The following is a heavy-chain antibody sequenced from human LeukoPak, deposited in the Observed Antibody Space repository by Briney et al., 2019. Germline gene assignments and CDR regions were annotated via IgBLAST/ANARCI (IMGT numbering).Heavy chain of an antibody. CDR2: INPNSGGT. Sequence: GASVKVSCKASGYTFTSYGISWMRQAPGQGLEWMGWINPNSGGTNYAQKFQGRVTMTRDTSISTAYMELSRLRSDDTAVYYCARDLLPIAVAGTEAFDIWGQGTMVTVSS. V-gene: IGHV1-2*02. J-gene: IGHJ3*02. CDR1: GYTFTSYG. D-gene: IGHD6-19*01. CDR3: ARDLLPIAVAGTEAFDI.